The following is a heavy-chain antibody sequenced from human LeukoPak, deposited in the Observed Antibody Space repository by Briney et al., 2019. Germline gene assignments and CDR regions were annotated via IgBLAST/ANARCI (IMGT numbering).Heavy chain of an antibody. Sequence: GASVKVSCKASGGTFSSYAISWVRQAPGQGLEWMGGINPIFGTANYAQKFQGRVTITADKSTSTAYMELSSLRSEDTAVYYCAGGTNGYFDYWGQGTLVTVSS. CDR2: INPIFGTA. D-gene: IGHD1-1*01. J-gene: IGHJ4*02. CDR3: AGGTNGYFDY. CDR1: GGTFSSYA. V-gene: IGHV1-69*06.